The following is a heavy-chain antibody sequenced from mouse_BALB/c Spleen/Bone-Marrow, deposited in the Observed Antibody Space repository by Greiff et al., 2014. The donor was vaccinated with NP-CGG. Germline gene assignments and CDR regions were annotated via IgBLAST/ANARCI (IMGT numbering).Heavy chain of an antibody. V-gene: IGHV1-18*01. J-gene: IGHJ3*01. Sequence: CKTSGYTFTEYTMHWVKQSHGKSLEWIGGINPNNGGTTYNQKFKGKATLTVDKSSSTAYMELRSLTSEDSAVYYCARSYGYERSWFAYWGQGTLVTVSA. CDR1: GYTFTEYT. D-gene: IGHD2-2*01. CDR2: INPNNGGT. CDR3: ARSYGYERSWFAY.